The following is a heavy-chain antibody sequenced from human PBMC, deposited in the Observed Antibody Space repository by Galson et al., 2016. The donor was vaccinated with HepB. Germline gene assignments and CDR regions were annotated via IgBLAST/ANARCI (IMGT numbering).Heavy chain of an antibody. Sequence: SLRLSCAGSGFTVSTDYMSWVHQAPGKGLEWVSIIYSGGSTYYADSVKGRFSISRDNSKDTLYLQMDSLRVEDTAVYYCTRDGWTSNWFGYWGQGTLVTVSS. CDR2: IYSGGST. J-gene: IGHJ5*01. D-gene: IGHD6-19*01. CDR1: GFTVSTDY. V-gene: IGHV3-66*02. CDR3: TRDGWTSNWFGY.